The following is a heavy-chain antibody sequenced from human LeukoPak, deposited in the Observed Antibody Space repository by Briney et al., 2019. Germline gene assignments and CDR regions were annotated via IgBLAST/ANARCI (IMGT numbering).Heavy chain of an antibody. J-gene: IGHJ4*02. Sequence: GESLKISCKGSGYSFTSYWIGWVRQMPGKGLEWMGIIYPGDSDTRYSPSFQGRVTMSADKSISTAYLQWNSLKASDTAMYYCARPTGQWQGEFDYWGQGALVTVSS. D-gene: IGHD6-19*01. V-gene: IGHV5-51*01. CDR2: IYPGDSDT. CDR1: GYSFTSYW. CDR3: ARPTGQWQGEFDY.